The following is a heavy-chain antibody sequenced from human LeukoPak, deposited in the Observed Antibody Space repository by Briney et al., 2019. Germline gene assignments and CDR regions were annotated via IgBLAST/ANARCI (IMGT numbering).Heavy chain of an antibody. V-gene: IGHV4-39*01. D-gene: IGHD3-3*01. CDR1: GGSISSSSYY. Sequence: SETLSLTCTVSGGSISSSSYYWGWIRQPPGKGLEWIGSIYYSGSTYYNPSLKSRVTISVDTSKNQFSLKLSSVTAADTAVYYCATTTGLVLRFLEWLSHSTNWFDPWGQGTLVTVSS. J-gene: IGHJ5*02. CDR2: IYYSGST. CDR3: ATTTGLVLRFLEWLSHSTNWFDP.